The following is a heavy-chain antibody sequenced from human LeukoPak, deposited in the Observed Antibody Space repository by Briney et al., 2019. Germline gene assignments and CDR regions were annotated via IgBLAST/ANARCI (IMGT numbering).Heavy chain of an antibody. Sequence: PGGSLRLSSAASGFTFSSYEMNWVRQAPGKGLEWVSYISSSGSTIYYADSVKGRFTISRDNSKNTLYLQMNSLRAEDTAMYYCARVLGGSGWYLVDYWGQGTLVTVSS. CDR1: GFTFSSYE. CDR3: ARVLGGSGWYLVDY. J-gene: IGHJ4*02. D-gene: IGHD6-13*01. CDR2: ISSSGSTI. V-gene: IGHV3-48*03.